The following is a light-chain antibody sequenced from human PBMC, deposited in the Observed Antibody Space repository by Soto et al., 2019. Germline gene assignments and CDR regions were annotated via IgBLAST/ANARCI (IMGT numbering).Light chain of an antibody. CDR2: DAS. V-gene: IGKV3-11*01. J-gene: IGKJ4*01. Sequence: EIVLTQSPATLSLSPGERATLSCRASQSVNSYLAWYHPTPGQSPRLLIYDASNRATGIPARFSGSGSGTDFTLTISSLEPEDFAVYYCQHRTNWPLTFGGGTKVDIK. CDR3: QHRTNWPLT. CDR1: QSVNSY.